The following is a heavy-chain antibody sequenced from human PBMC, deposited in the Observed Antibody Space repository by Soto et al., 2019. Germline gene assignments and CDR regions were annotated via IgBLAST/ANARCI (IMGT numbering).Heavy chain of an antibody. J-gene: IGHJ5*02. D-gene: IGHD4-4*01. CDR2: IYYSGST. Sequence: PSETLSLTCTVSGGSISSYYWSWIRQPPGKGLEWIGYIYYSGSTNYNPSLKSRVTISVDTSKNQFSLKLSSVTAADTAVYYCARQRGNSDTNWFDPWGQGTLVTVSS. V-gene: IGHV4-59*08. CDR3: ARQRGNSDTNWFDP. CDR1: GGSISSYY.